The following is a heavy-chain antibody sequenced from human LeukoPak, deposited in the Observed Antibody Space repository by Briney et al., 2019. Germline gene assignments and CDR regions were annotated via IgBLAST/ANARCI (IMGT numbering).Heavy chain of an antibody. CDR3: ARGVRAMVRGVMGSYYFDY. CDR2: MNPNSGNT. D-gene: IGHD3-10*01. J-gene: IGHJ4*02. V-gene: IGHV1-8*01. Sequence: ASVKVSCKASGYTFTSYDINWVRQATGQGLEWMGWMNPNSGNTGYAQKFQGRVTMTRNTSISTAYMELSSLRSEDTAVYYCARGVRAMVRGVMGSYYFDYWGQGTLVTVSS. CDR1: GYTFTSYD.